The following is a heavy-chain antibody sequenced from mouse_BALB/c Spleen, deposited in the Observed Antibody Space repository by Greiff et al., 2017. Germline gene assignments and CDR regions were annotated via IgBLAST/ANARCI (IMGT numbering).Heavy chain of an antibody. CDR3: ARGIFHYWYFDV. D-gene: IGHD1-2*01. CDR2: IDPYYGGT. J-gene: IGHJ1*01. V-gene: IGHV1-39*01. Sequence: VQLKESGPELEKPGASVKISCKASGYSFTGYNMNWVKQSNGKSLEWIGNIDPYYGGTSYNQKFKGKATLTVDKSSSTAYMQLKSLTSEDSAVYYCARGIFHYWYFDVWGAGTTVTVSS. CDR1: GYSFTGYN.